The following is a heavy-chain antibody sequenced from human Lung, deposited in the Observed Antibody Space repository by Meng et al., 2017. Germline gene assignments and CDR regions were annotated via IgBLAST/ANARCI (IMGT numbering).Heavy chain of an antibody. J-gene: IGHJ4*02. CDR2: ISSSGSTI. V-gene: IGHV3-48*03. CDR1: GFTFSSYE. D-gene: IGHD6-19*01. CDR3: AGVPEPYSSGWYTY. Sequence: GGPLRLPCAASGFTFSSYEMNWVRQAPGKGLEWVSYISSSGSTIYYADTVKGRFTISRDNAKNSLYLQVNSLRAEDTAVYHCAGVPEPYSSGWYTYWGQGTLVTVSS.